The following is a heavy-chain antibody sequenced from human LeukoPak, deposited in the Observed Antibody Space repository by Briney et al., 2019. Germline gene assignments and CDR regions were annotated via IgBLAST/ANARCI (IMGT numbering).Heavy chain of an antibody. CDR1: GFTFSSYA. CDR2: ISYDGSNK. CDR3: AGGTVWFGELLSLDY. D-gene: IGHD3-10*01. Sequence: PGRSLRLSCAASGFTFSSYAMHWVRQAPGKGLEWVAVISYDGSNKYYADSVKGRFTISRDNSKNTLYLQMNSLRAEDTAVYYCAGGTVWFGELLSLDYWGQGTLVTVSS. J-gene: IGHJ4*02. V-gene: IGHV3-30*04.